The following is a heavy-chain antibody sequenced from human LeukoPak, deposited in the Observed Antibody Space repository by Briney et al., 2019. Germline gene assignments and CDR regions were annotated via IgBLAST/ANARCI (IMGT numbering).Heavy chain of an antibody. V-gene: IGHV3-7*02. Sequence: GGSLRLSCAASGFTFSSCWMTWVRQAPGKGLEWVANIKQDGEKYYVDSVNGRFSISRDNAKNSVYLQMNSLRAEDTAVYYCARLMGERSLFDYWGQGVLVSVSS. D-gene: IGHD1-26*01. J-gene: IGHJ4*02. CDR2: IKQDGEK. CDR1: GFTFSSCW. CDR3: ARLMGERSLFDY.